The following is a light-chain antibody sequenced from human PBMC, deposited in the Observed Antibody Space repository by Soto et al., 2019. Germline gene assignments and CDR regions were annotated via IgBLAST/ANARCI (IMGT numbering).Light chain of an antibody. Sequence: HLAQSPSSLSAFVGARATLPFPASQGISSYLGWYQQKQGKDPNLLIYDASTLHSGVPSRFSGGGSGTDFTLTISSLQPEDFATDYCQQVNVYPSTFGGGTKVDIK. J-gene: IGKJ4*01. CDR1: QGISSY. V-gene: IGKV1-9*01. CDR2: DAS. CDR3: QQVNVYPST.